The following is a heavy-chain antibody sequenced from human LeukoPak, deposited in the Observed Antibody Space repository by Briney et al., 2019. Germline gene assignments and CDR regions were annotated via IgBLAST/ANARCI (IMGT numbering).Heavy chain of an antibody. J-gene: IGHJ4*02. V-gene: IGHV4-39*07. CDR1: GGSISSSSYY. CDR2: IYYSGST. CDR3: AREPMTYSIAAAETFDS. D-gene: IGHD6-13*01. Sequence: PSETLSLTCTVSGGSISSSSYYWGWIRQPPGKGLEWIGSIYYSGSTYYNPSLKSRVTISVDTSKTQFSLKLSSVTAGDTAVYYCAREPMTYSIAAAETFDSWGQGTWSPSPQ.